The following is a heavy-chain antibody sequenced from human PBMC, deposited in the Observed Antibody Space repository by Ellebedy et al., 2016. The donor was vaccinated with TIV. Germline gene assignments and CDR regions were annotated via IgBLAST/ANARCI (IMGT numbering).Heavy chain of an antibody. CDR1: GFTFSSYY. Sequence: ASVKVSCXSSGFTFSSYYMHWVRQAPGQGLEWMGRINPSGDSTSYAQKFQGRVTMTRDTSTSTVYMELSSLRSEDTAVYYCARDHRPDYYDSSALSDAFDMWGQGTMVTVSS. V-gene: IGHV1-46*01. J-gene: IGHJ3*02. D-gene: IGHD3-22*01. CDR2: INPSGDST. CDR3: ARDHRPDYYDSSALSDAFDM.